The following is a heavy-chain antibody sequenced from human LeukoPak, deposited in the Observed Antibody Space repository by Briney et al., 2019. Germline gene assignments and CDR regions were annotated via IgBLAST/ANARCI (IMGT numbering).Heavy chain of an antibody. CDR2: ISYDGSNK. D-gene: IGHD2-15*01. CDR1: GFTFSGYP. J-gene: IGHJ4*02. Sequence: GGSLRLSCAASGFTFSGYPIHWVRQAPGKGLEWVAVISYDGSNKYYADSVKGRFTISRDNSKNTLYLQMNSLRAEDTAVYYCARGRRDIVVVVAAKFYSKELFDYWGQGTLVTVSS. V-gene: IGHV3-30-3*01. CDR3: ARGRRDIVVVVAAKFYSKELFDY.